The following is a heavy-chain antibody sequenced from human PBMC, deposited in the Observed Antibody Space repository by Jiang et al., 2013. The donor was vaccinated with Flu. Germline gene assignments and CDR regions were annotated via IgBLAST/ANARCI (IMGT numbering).Heavy chain of an antibody. D-gene: IGHD1-26*01. J-gene: IGHJ5*02. V-gene: IGHV1-69*04. Sequence: SWVRQAPGQGLEWMGKIIPIVGVAYFAQRFQGRIMITADKSTSTAYMELSSLTSEDTAIYFCAGETYSGNYRSFNWFYPWGQGTLVTVSS. CDR2: IIPIVGVA. CDR3: AGETYSGNYRSFNWFYP.